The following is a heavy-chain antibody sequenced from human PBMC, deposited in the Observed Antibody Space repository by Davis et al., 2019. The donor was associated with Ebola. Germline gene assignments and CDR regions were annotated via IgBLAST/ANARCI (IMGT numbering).Heavy chain of an antibody. V-gene: IGHV3-7*01. CDR3: ARACRYCSSTSWLEPPFLDY. J-gene: IGHJ4*02. Sequence: GESLKISCTASGFTFSKCWMNWVRQAPGKGLEWVANIREDGRLKQYMDSVKGRFTISRDNSKNTLYLQMNSLRAEDTAVYYCARACRYCSSTSWLEPPFLDYWGQGTLVTVSS. CDR2: IREDGRLK. D-gene: IGHD2-2*01. CDR1: GFTFSKCW.